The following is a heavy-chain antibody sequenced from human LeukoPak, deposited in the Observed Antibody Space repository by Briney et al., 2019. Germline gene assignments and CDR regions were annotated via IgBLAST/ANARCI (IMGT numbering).Heavy chain of an antibody. V-gene: IGHV3-21*01. CDR1: GFTFSSYS. J-gene: IGHJ6*03. Sequence: GGSLRLSCAASGFTFSSYSMNWVRQAPGKGLEWVSSISSSSSYIYYADSVKGRFTISRDNAKNSLYLQMNSLRAEDTAVYYCARGDRGSGWYVTSYYYMDVWAKGTTVTVSS. D-gene: IGHD6-19*01. CDR2: ISSSSSYI. CDR3: ARGDRGSGWYVTSYYYMDV.